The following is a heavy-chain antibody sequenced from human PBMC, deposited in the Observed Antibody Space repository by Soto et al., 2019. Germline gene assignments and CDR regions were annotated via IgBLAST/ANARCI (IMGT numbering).Heavy chain of an antibody. J-gene: IGHJ4*02. V-gene: IGHV4-59*01. CDR3: ARVGTHTFFDY. CDR2: IYYSGST. D-gene: IGHD1-1*01. CDR1: GGSISSYY. Sequence: SDTLFLTCTVSGGSISSYYWSWIRQPPGKGLEWIGYIYYSGSTNYNPSLKSRVTISVDTSKNQFSLKLSSVTAADTAVYYCARVGTHTFFDYWGQGTLVTVSS.